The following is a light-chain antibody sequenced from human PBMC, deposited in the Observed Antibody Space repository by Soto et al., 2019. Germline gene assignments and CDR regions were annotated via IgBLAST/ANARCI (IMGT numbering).Light chain of an antibody. V-gene: IGKV1-39*01. CDR1: QDIKNY. Sequence: DIQVTQSPSSLSASVGDRVTITCRASQDIKNYLNWYQRKPGTAPRLLIYAASNLHSGVPSTFSASGSGTEFALNISSLQADDCGTYYCQQGFSLPWTFGQGTKVEVK. J-gene: IGKJ1*01. CDR2: AAS. CDR3: QQGFSLPWT.